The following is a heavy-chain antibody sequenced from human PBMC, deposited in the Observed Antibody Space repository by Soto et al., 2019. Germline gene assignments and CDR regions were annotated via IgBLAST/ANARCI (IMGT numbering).Heavy chain of an antibody. CDR2: ISGSGDRT. Sequence: GGSLRLSCAASGFTFSNYAMGWVRQAPGKGLEWVAGISGSGDRTYYADSVEGRFTISRDNSENTLNLQLNSLRGDDTALYYCAKDRARLRFSWDSSGYYGTVFWGPGTLVTVSS. J-gene: IGHJ4*02. D-gene: IGHD6-19*01. CDR3: AKDRARLRFSWDSSGYYGTVF. CDR1: GFTFSNYA. V-gene: IGHV3-23*01.